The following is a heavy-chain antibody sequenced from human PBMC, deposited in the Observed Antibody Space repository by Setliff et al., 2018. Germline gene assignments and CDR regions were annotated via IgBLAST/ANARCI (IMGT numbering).Heavy chain of an antibody. CDR2: ISYDGINK. CDR3: ARDGVPPLNYNLWSGNFEF. CDR1: GFTFARFA. V-gene: IGHV3-30*01. J-gene: IGHJ4*02. D-gene: IGHD3-3*01. Sequence: GGSLRLSCAASGFTFARFAMHWVRQAPGKGLEWVAVISYDGINKYYADSVKGRFTISRDNSKNTLYLQMNSLRVEDTAVYYCARDGVPPLNYNLWSGNFEFWGQGTLVTVSS.